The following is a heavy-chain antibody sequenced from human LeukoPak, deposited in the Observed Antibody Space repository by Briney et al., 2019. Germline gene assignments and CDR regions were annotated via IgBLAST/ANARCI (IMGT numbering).Heavy chain of an antibody. J-gene: IGHJ4*02. Sequence: GGSLRLSCAASGFTFSNYGMHWVRQAPGKGLEWVAVVSYGGTNKYYADSVKGRFTISRDNSKNTLYLQMNSLRAEDTAVYYCAHGDYFDYWGQGTLVTVSS. V-gene: IGHV3-30*03. CDR1: GFTFSNYG. CDR2: VSYGGTNK. CDR3: AHGDYFDY. D-gene: IGHD4-17*01.